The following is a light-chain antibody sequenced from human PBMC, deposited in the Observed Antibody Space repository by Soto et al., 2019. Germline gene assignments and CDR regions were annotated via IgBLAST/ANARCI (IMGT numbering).Light chain of an antibody. CDR1: SSDGGDYNY. Sequence: QSVLTQPASVSGSPGQSITISCTGTSSDGGDYNYVPWYQQHPGKAPKLMIYDVSNRPSGVSNRFSGSKSGSTASLTISGLQAEDEADYYCSSYTSSSTLVVFGGGTKLTVL. J-gene: IGLJ2*01. V-gene: IGLV2-14*03. CDR3: SSYTSSSTLVV. CDR2: DVS.